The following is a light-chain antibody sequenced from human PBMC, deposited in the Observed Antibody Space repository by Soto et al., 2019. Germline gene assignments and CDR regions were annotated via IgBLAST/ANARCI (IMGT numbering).Light chain of an antibody. CDR1: QSVSSSY. Sequence: EIVLTQSPGTLSLSPGERATLSCRASQSVSSSYLAWYQQKSGQAPRLLIYGASSRATGIPDRFSGSGSGTDFTLTISRLEPEDFALYYFQQYGSSPFTFGPGTKVYIK. J-gene: IGKJ3*01. V-gene: IGKV3-20*01. CDR3: QQYGSSPFT. CDR2: GAS.